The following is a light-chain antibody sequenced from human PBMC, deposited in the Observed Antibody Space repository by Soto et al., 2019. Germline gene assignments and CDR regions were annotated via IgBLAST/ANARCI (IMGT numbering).Light chain of an antibody. CDR3: HQYGISP. Sequence: EIALTQSPGTLSLSPGEIATLSCRASQSVSSNYLAWYQQKPGQAPRLLIYGASSRATGIPDRFSGSGSGTEFSLTISRLEPEDFAVYYCHQYGISPFGGGTKVEIK. CDR2: GAS. J-gene: IGKJ4*01. V-gene: IGKV3-20*01. CDR1: QSVSSNY.